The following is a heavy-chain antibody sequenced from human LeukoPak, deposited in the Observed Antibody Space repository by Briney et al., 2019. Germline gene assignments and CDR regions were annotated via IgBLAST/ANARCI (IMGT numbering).Heavy chain of an antibody. D-gene: IGHD4-17*01. V-gene: IGHV3-23*01. Sequence: GGSLRLSCAASGFTFSSYAMSWVRQAPGKGMEWVSAISGSGGSTYYADSVKGRFTISSDNSKNTLYLQMNSLRAEDTAVYYCAKDRSIYGEGAYWYFDLWGRGTLVTVSS. CDR2: ISGSGGST. J-gene: IGHJ2*01. CDR3: AKDRSIYGEGAYWYFDL. CDR1: GFTFSSYA.